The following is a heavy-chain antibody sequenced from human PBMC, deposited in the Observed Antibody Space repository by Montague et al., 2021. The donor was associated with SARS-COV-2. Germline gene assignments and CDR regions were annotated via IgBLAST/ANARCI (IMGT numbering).Heavy chain of an antibody. D-gene: IGHD1-26*01. CDR1: GGSFSNHY. CDR3: SRDSRIVGATGGMDV. V-gene: IGHV3-7*03. J-gene: IGHJ6*02. Sequence: ETLSLTCAVYGGSFSNHYWSWVRQTPGKGLEWVANIKPDGGEKHYVNSVNGRFTISRDNAKNSLNLQMDSLRAEDTALYYCSRDSRIVGATGGMDVWGQGTLVTVSS. CDR2: IKPDGGEK.